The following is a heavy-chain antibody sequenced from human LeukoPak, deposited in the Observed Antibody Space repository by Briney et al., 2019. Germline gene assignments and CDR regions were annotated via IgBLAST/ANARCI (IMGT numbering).Heavy chain of an antibody. V-gene: IGHV5-10-1*01. CDR1: GYDFSSYW. Sequence: GESLKISCKGSGYDFSSYWIVWVRRMPGKGLEWMGRIDPSDSYTNYSPSFQGHVTISADKSISTAYLQWSSLKASDTAMYYCATLPARRPAGMDVWGQGTTVTVSS. J-gene: IGHJ6*02. D-gene: IGHD2-2*01. CDR2: IDPSDSYT. CDR3: ATLPARRPAGMDV.